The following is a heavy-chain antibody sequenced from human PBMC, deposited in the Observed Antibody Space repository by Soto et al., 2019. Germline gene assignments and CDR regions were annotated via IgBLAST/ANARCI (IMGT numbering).Heavy chain of an antibody. CDR2: ISSSSSTI. J-gene: IGHJ4*02. CDR3: ARDPQYSSGWYEVNY. CDR1: GFTFSSYS. Sequence: EVQLVESGGGLVQPGGSLRLSCAASGFTFSSYSMNWVRQAPGKGLEWVSYISSSSSTIYYADSVKGRFTISRDNAKNSLYLQMNSLRDEDTAVYYSARDPQYSSGWYEVNYWGQGTLVTVSS. D-gene: IGHD6-19*01. V-gene: IGHV3-48*02.